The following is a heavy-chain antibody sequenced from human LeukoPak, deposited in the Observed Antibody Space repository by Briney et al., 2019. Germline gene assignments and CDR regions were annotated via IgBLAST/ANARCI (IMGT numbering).Heavy chain of an antibody. D-gene: IGHD3-10*01. Sequence: PGGSLRLSCAASGFTFSSYSMNWVRQAPGKGLKWVSYISSSSSTIYYADSVKGRFTISRDNAKNSLYLQMNSLRAEDTAVYYCAREGYYYGSGSYLDYWGQGTLVTVSS. V-gene: IGHV3-48*01. CDR1: GFTFSSYS. CDR2: ISSSSSTI. J-gene: IGHJ4*02. CDR3: AREGYYYGSGSYLDY.